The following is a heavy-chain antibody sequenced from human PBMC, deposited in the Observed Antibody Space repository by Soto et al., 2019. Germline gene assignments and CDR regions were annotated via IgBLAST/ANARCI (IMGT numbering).Heavy chain of an antibody. CDR1: GFTFSSYW. CDR2: INSDGSST. Sequence: EVQLVESGGGLVQPGGSLRLSCAASGFTFSSYWMHWVRQAPGKGLVWVSRINSDGSSTSYADSVKGRFTISRDNAKNTLYLQMNSLRAEDTAVYYCTRERGKAAAVHFDYWGQGTLVTVSS. J-gene: IGHJ4*02. D-gene: IGHD6-13*01. V-gene: IGHV3-74*01. CDR3: TRERGKAAAVHFDY.